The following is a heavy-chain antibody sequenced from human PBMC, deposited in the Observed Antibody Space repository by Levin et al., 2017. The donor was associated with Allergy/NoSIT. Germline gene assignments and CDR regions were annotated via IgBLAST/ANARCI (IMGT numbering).Heavy chain of an antibody. CDR3: ARGRSLWWLQFLNWFDP. J-gene: IGHJ5*02. V-gene: IGHV4-34*01. CDR1: GGSFSGYY. Sequence: PSQTLSLTCAVYGGSFSGYYWSWIRQPPGKGLEWIGEINHSGSTNYNPSLKSRVTISVDTSKNQFSLKLSSVTAADTAVYYCARGRSLWWLQFLNWFDPWGQGTLVTVSS. D-gene: IGHD5-12*01. CDR2: INHSGST.